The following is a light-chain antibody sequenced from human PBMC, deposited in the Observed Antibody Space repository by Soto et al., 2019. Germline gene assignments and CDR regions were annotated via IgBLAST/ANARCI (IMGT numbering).Light chain of an antibody. CDR2: DVH. CDR3: SSYTASPPFYV. Sequence: QSALTQPASVSGSPGQSITISCTGARTDVDGHDYVSWYQQHPGQAPKLIIFDVHNRPSGVSSRFSGSKSGDTASLTISGLRAEDDGDYYCSSYTASPPFYVFGTGTKVTVL. J-gene: IGLJ1*01. CDR1: RTDVDGHDY. V-gene: IGLV2-14*03.